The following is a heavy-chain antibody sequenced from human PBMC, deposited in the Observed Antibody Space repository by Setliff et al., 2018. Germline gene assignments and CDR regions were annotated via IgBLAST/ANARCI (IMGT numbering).Heavy chain of an antibody. CDR2: IKEDGSEK. V-gene: IGHV3-7*01. J-gene: IGHJ6*02. CDR1: RFTFSNYW. D-gene: IGHD3-10*01. CDR3: ARDDSEITMVRGVRRHYYYGMDV. Sequence: GGSLRLSCAASRFTFSNYWMSWVRQAPGKGLEWVANIKEDGSEKYYVDSVKGRFTISRDNAKNSLDLQMNSLRAEDTAVYYCARDDSEITMVRGVRRHYYYGMDVWGQGTTVTVSS.